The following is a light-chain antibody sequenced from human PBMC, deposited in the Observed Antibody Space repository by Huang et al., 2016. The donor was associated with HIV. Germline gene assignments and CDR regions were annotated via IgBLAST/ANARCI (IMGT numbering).Light chain of an antibody. CDR1: QRIGVN. Sequence: EVMMTQSPATLSVSLGDKASLSCRASQRIGVNLAWYQQKPGQAPTLLIYGASDRATGISARFSGGGSGTDFTLTIGSLQSEDSAVYFCQQYDKWPGTFGQGTRLQI. V-gene: IGKV3-15*01. J-gene: IGKJ2*01. CDR3: QQYDKWPGT. CDR2: GAS.